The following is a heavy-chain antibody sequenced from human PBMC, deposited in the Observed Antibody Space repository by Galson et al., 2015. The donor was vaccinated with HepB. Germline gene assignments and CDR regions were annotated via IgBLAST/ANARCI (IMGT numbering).Heavy chain of an antibody. J-gene: IGHJ4*02. D-gene: IGHD3-3*02. CDR2: VKHDGGEK. CDR1: GSTFSSYW. V-gene: IGHV3-7*01. CDR3: VRGPRDRDIS. Sequence: SLRLSCAASGSTFSSYWMYWVRQAPGKGLEWVASVKHDGGEKYYVDSVKGRFTISRDNANKSLYLQMNSLRAEDTAVYYCVRGPRDRDISWGQGTLVTVSS.